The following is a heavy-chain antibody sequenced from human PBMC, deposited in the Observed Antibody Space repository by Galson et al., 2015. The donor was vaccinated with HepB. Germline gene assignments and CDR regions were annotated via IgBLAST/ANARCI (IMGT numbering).Heavy chain of an antibody. CDR2: IKQDGSEK. CDR3: ARDSRYSSVWSPRPLDY. V-gene: IGHV3-7*03. CDR1: GFTFSSYW. J-gene: IGHJ4*02. D-gene: IGHD6-19*01. Sequence: SLRLSCAASGFTFSSYWMTWVRQAPGKGLEWVANIKQDGSEKYYVDSVKGRFTISRDNAKNSLYLQMNSLRTEDTAAYFCARDSRYSSVWSPRPLDYWGQGTLVTVSS.